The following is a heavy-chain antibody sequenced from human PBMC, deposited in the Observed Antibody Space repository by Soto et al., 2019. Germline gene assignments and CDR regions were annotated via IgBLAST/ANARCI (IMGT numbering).Heavy chain of an antibody. CDR1: DSISTYY. CDR3: ARDAVGATHFDY. J-gene: IGHJ4*02. Sequence: QVQLQESGPGLVKPSETLSLTCTVDSISTYYWNWIRQPPGKGLEWIGYIYYMGRTNYNSSLKSRVTISIDTSNNRFSLKLSSVTAADTAIYYCARDAVGATHFDYWGQGAPVTVSS. CDR2: IYYMGRT. V-gene: IGHV4-59*01. D-gene: IGHD1-26*01.